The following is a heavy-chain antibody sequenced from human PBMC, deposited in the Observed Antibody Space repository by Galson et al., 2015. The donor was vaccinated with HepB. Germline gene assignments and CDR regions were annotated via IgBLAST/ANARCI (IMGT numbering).Heavy chain of an antibody. Sequence: SLRLSCAASGFTFSSYGMHWVRQAPGKGLEWVAVISYGGSNKYYADSVKGRFTISRDNSKNTLYLQMNSLRAEDTAVYYCAKDRGYSYGYLRFWAGWFDPWGQGTLVTVSS. CDR2: ISYGGSNK. V-gene: IGHV3-30*18. J-gene: IGHJ5*02. CDR1: GFTFSSYG. D-gene: IGHD5-18*01. CDR3: AKDRGYSYGYLRFWAGWFDP.